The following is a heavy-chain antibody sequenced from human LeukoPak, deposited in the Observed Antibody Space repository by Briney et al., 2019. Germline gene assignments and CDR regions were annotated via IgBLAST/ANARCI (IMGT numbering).Heavy chain of an antibody. CDR2: IFRGGNT. V-gene: IGHV3-66*01. Sequence: GGSLRLSCAASGLTVNYNYMSWVRQAPGKGLESVSVIFRGGNTYYADSVKGRFTISRDNAKKSLYLQMNSLRAEDTAVYYCARDGLGIDYWGQGTLVTVSS. CDR1: GLTVNYNY. CDR3: ARDGLGIDY. D-gene: IGHD3-10*01. J-gene: IGHJ4*02.